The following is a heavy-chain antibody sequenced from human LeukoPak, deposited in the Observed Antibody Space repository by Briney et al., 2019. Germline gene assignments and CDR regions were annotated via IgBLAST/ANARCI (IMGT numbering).Heavy chain of an antibody. V-gene: IGHV4-59*01. CDR3: ARIDSTGVY. CDR2: IYYSGST. D-gene: IGHD2-2*01. J-gene: IGHJ4*02. CDR1: GGSISSDY. Sequence: WETLSLTCTVSGGSISSDYWSWIRQPPGKGLEWIGYIYYSGSTNYNPSLKSRVTILVDTSKNQFSLKLSSVTAADTAVYYCARIDSTGVYWGQGTLVTVSS.